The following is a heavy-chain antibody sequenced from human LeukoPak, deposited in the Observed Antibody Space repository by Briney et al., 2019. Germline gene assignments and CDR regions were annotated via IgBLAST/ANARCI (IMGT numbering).Heavy chain of an antibody. Sequence: PSETLSLTCTVSGGSISSYYWSWIRQPAGKGLEWIGRIYTSGSTNYNPSLKSRVTMSVDTSKNQFSLKLSSVTAADTAVYYCARHNYYDSSGYYPLGYWGQGTLVTVSS. CDR2: IYTSGST. CDR1: GGSISSYY. V-gene: IGHV4-4*07. CDR3: ARHNYYDSSGYYPLGY. J-gene: IGHJ4*02. D-gene: IGHD3-22*01.